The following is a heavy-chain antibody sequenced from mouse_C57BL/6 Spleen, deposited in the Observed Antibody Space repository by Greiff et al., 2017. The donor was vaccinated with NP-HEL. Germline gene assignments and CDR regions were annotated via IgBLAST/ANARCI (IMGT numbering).Heavy chain of an antibody. CDR2: INPNNGGT. J-gene: IGHJ1*03. V-gene: IGHV1-26*01. CDR3: HDYGSSYEYFDV. Sequence: EVQLQQSGPELVKPGASVKISCKASGYTFTDYYMNWVKQSHGKSLEWIGDINPNNGGTSYNQKFKGKATLTVDKSSSTAYMELRSLTSEDSAVYYCHDYGSSYEYFDVWGTGTTVTVSS. D-gene: IGHD1-1*01. CDR1: GYTFTDYY.